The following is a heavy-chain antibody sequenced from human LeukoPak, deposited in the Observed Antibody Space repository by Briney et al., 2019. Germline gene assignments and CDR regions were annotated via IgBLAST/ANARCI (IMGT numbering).Heavy chain of an antibody. Sequence: GASVKVSCKTSGYSFTDYYMHWVRQAPGQGLEWMGWINPNSGGTNFAQKFQGRVTITRNTSISTAYMELSSLRSEDTAVYYCARGFGYYDFWSGSDFDYWGQGTLVTVSS. J-gene: IGHJ4*02. CDR1: GYSFTDYY. V-gene: IGHV1-2*02. CDR3: ARGFGYYDFWSGSDFDY. D-gene: IGHD3-3*01. CDR2: INPNSGGT.